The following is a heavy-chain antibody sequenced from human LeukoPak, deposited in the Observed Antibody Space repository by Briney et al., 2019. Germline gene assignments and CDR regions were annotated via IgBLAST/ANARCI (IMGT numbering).Heavy chain of an antibody. CDR2: LKSKTEAGTT. CDR3: STLLLANWFDP. J-gene: IGHJ5*02. D-gene: IGHD2-15*01. V-gene: IGHV3-15*01. CDR1: GFTFSNAW. Sequence: GGSLRLSCAASGFTFSNAWMTWVPQAPGKGLEWVGRLKSKTEAGTTDYAAPVKGRFSISRDDSKNTLYLQMNSLKTEDTAVYYCSTLLLANWFDPRGQGTLVTVSS.